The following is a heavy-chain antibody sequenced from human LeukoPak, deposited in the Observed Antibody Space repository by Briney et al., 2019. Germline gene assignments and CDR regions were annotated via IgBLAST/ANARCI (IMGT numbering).Heavy chain of an antibody. CDR3: TTVSVLKSAAAGNGLYGMDV. CDR1: GFTFSNAW. V-gene: IGHV3-15*01. CDR2: IKSKTDGWTT. Sequence: GGSLRFSCAASGFTFSNAWMSWVRQAPGKGLEWVGRIKSKTDGWTTDYAAPVKGRCAISREDSINTLYLQMNSLKTEDTAVYYCTTVSVLKSAAAGNGLYGMDVWGQGTTVTVSS. D-gene: IGHD6-13*01. J-gene: IGHJ6*02.